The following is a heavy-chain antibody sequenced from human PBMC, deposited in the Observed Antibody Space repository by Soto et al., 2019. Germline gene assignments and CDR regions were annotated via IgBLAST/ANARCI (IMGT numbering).Heavy chain of an antibody. D-gene: IGHD2-15*01. J-gene: IGHJ6*02. CDR3: AGYCSGGSCLRKTIYYHYGMDV. V-gene: IGHV1-18*04. CDR1: GYTFTSYG. Sequence: ASVKVSCKASGYTFTSYGISWVRQAPGQGLEWMGWINAYDGNTNYAQPFHGRVTMTTDTSTSTAYMELRSLKYDDTAVYYCAGYCSGGSCLRKTIYYHYGMDVWGQGTTVTVSS. CDR2: INAYDGNT.